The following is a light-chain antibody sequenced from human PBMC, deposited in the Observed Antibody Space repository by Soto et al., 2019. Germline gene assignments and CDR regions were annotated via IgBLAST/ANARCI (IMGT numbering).Light chain of an antibody. V-gene: IGLV8-61*01. J-gene: IGLJ2*01. CDR3: VLYMGSGIWV. CDR1: SGSVSASYY. CDR2: NTN. Sequence: QTVVTQEPSFSVSPGGTVTLTCGLSSGSVSASYYPTWYQQTPGQAPRTLLYNTNSRSSGVPDRFSGSTLGNRAALTITGAQADDESDYYCVLYMGSGIWVFGGGTKLTVL.